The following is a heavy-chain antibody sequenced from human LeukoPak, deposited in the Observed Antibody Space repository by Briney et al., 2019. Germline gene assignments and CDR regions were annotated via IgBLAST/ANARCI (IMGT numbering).Heavy chain of an antibody. D-gene: IGHD1-26*01. J-gene: IGHJ4*02. V-gene: IGHV1-69*05. CDR2: IIPIFGTA. Sequence: SVKASCKASGGTFSSYTISWVRQAPGQGLEWMGRIIPIFGTANYAQKFQGRVTITTDESTSTAYMELSSLRSEDTAVYYCARDLGYSGSYLSDYWGQGTLVTVSS. CDR3: ARDLGYSGSYLSDY. CDR1: GGTFSSYT.